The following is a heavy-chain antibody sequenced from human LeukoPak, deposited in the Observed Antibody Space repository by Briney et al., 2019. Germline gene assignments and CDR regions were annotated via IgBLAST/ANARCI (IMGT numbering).Heavy chain of an antibody. Sequence: SDTLSLTCAVSGGSIRSGGYSCRWIRQPPGKVVEGIGYIYHSGSTYYNPSLKSRVTISVDRSKNQFSLKLSSVTAADTAVYYCARDRLTNYYYYGMDVWGQGTTVTVSS. D-gene: IGHD1/OR15-1a*01. CDR2: IYHSGST. CDR3: ARDRLTNYYYYGMDV. CDR1: GGSIRSGGYS. V-gene: IGHV4-30-2*01. J-gene: IGHJ6*02.